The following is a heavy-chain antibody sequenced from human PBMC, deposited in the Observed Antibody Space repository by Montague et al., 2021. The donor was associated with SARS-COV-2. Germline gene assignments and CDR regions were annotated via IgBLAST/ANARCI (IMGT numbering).Heavy chain of an antibody. CDR2: IGTAGDT. J-gene: IGHJ4*02. CDR3: ARAGSGWYRTGFDY. D-gene: IGHD6-19*01. Sequence: SLRLSCAASGFTFSSYDMRWVRQATGKGLEWVSAIGTAGDTYYPGSVKGRFTISRENAKNSLYLQMNSLRAGDTAVYYCARAGSGWYRTGFDYWGQGTLVTVSS. CDR1: GFTFSSYD. V-gene: IGHV3-13*01.